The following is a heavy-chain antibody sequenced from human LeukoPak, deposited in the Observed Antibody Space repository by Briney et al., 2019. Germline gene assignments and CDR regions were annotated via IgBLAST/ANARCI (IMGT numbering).Heavy chain of an antibody. Sequence: PGRSLRLSCAASGFTFSSYAMHWVRQAPGKGLEWVSSISSSSSFIYYADSVKGRFTISRDNAKNSVYLQMNSLRAEDTAVYYCARDSPLSFDIWGQGTMVTVSS. J-gene: IGHJ3*02. V-gene: IGHV3-21*01. CDR3: ARDSPLSFDI. CDR2: ISSSSSFI. CDR1: GFTFSSYA.